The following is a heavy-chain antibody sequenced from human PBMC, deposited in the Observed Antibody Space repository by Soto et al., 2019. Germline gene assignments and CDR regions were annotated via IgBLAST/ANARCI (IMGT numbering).Heavy chain of an antibody. J-gene: IGHJ4*02. CDR2: IYYSGST. Sequence: SETLSLTCTVSGGSISSYCWSWIRQPPGKGLEWIGYIYYSGSTNYNPSPKSRVTISVDTSKNQFSLKLSSVTAADTAVYYCARVDSSGYYYEYFDYWGQGTLVTVSS. V-gene: IGHV4-59*01. D-gene: IGHD3-22*01. CDR3: ARVDSSGYYYEYFDY. CDR1: GGSISSYC.